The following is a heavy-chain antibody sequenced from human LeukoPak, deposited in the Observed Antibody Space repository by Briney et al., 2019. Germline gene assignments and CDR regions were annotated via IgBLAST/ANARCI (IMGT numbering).Heavy chain of an antibody. CDR2: ISGSGGST. CDR3: AKARKQWLVLGWFDP. D-gene: IGHD6-19*01. Sequence: GGSLRLSCAASGFTFSSYAMSWVGQAPGKGLEWVSAISGSGGSTYYADSVKGRFTISRDNSKNTLYLQMNSLRAEDTAVYYCAKARKQWLVLGWFDPWGQGTLVTVSS. CDR1: GFTFSSYA. V-gene: IGHV3-23*01. J-gene: IGHJ5*02.